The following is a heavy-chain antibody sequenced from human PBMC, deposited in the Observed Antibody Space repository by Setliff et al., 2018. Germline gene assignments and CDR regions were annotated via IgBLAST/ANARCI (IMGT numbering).Heavy chain of an antibody. CDR3: ARSGDYGSGRLSP. Sequence: SETLSLTCTVSGGPISSGDHYWSWIRQPAGKGLEWIGRIHASGSTNYNPSLKSRVTISADTSKNQFSLKLTSVTAADTAVYYCARSGDYGSGRLSPWGQGTLVTVS. D-gene: IGHD3-10*01. J-gene: IGHJ5*02. CDR2: IHASGST. CDR1: GGPISSGDHY. V-gene: IGHV4-61*02.